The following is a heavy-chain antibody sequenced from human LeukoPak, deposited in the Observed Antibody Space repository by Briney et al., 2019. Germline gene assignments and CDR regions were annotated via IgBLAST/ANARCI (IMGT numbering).Heavy chain of an antibody. CDR1: GFTFSSYG. V-gene: IGHV3-30*18. CDR2: ISYDGSNK. Sequence: PGGSLRLSCAASGFTFSSYGMHWVRQAPGKGLEWVAVISYDGSNKYYADSVNGRFTISRDNSKNTLYLQMNSLRAEDTAVYYCAKARPDYDSSGPHHDAFDIWGQGTMVTVSS. D-gene: IGHD3-22*01. J-gene: IGHJ3*02. CDR3: AKARPDYDSSGPHHDAFDI.